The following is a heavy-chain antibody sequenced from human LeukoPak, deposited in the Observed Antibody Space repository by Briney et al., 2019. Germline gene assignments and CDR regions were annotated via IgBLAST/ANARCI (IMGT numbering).Heavy chain of an antibody. CDR1: GGSISSGGYY. Sequence: SETLSLTCTVSGGSISSGGYYCTWIRQHPGKGLEWIGDIYYGGSTYYNPSLKSRVTISIDTSKNQFSLELRSVTAADTAVYYCARGGIFVVVPPGDYGMDVWGQGTTVTVSS. CDR3: ARGGIFVVVPPGDYGMDV. J-gene: IGHJ6*02. V-gene: IGHV4-31*03. CDR2: IYYGGST. D-gene: IGHD3-3*02.